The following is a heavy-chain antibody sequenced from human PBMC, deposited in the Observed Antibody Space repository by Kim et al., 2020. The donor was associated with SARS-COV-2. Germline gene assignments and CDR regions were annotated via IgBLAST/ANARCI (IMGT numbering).Heavy chain of an antibody. CDR1: GGIFNNYA. CDR2: IIPVFDTP. D-gene: IGHD3-3*01. J-gene: IGHJ6*02. Sequence: SVKVSCKASGGIFNNYAFSWVRQAPGQGPEWMGGIIPVFDTPNYPQKFQGRVTITADESTSTVYLELSSLTSEDTAVYCCATDWDFWTEGSAFVRGHHGMDVWGQGTTVTVS. V-gene: IGHV1-69*13. CDR3: ATDWDFWTEGSAFVRGHHGMDV.